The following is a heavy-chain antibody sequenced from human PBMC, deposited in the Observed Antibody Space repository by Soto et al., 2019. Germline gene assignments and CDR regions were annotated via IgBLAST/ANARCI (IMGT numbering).Heavy chain of an antibody. CDR1: GGSISSSSYY. CDR2: IYYSGST. D-gene: IGHD6-13*01. Sequence: QLQLQESGPGLVKPSETLSLTCTVSGGSISSSSYYWGWIRQPPGKGLEWIGSIYYSGSTYYNPSLKSRVTISVDTSKNQFSLKLSSVTAADTAVYYCARRVRYLGRCWYNAFDIWGQGTMVTVSS. CDR3: ARRVRYLGRCWYNAFDI. J-gene: IGHJ3*02. V-gene: IGHV4-39*01.